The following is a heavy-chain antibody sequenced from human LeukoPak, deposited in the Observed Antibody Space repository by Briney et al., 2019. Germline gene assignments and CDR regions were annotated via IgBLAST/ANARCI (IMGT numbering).Heavy chain of an antibody. D-gene: IGHD3-10*01. Sequence: ASVKVSCKASGGTFSSYAISWVRQAPGQGLEWMGRIIPIFGTANYAQKFQGRDTITTDESTSTAYMELSSLRSEDTAVYYCARDSGSYYWYYYMDVWGKGTTVTVSS. J-gene: IGHJ6*03. CDR2: IIPIFGTA. V-gene: IGHV1-69*05. CDR3: ARDSGSYYWYYYMDV. CDR1: GGTFSSYA.